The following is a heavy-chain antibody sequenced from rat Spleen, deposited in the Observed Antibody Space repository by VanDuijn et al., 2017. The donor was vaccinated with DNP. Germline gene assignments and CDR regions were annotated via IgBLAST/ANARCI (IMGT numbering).Heavy chain of an antibody. Sequence: EVQLVESGGGLVQPGRSLKLSCAASGFTFSDYNMAWVRQAPKKGLEWVATISYDGSSTYYRDYVKGRFSISRDNARSTLSLLMVNLRSEDTATYYCARGTSGFAYWGQGTLVTVSS. J-gene: IGHJ3*01. D-gene: IGHD3-2*01. CDR2: ISYDGSST. CDR1: GFTFSDYN. CDR3: ARGTSGFAY. V-gene: IGHV5-7*01.